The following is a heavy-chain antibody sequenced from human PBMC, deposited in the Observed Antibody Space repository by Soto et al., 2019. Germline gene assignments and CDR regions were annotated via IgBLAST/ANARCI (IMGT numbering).Heavy chain of an antibody. CDR3: AKDYYGDYVPFDY. Sequence: WGSLRLSCAASGFTFSSYAMSWVRQAPGKGLEWVSAISGSGGSTYYADSVKGRFTISRDNSKNTLYLQMNSLRAEDTAVYYCAKDYYGDYVPFDYWGQGTLVTVSS. CDR2: ISGSGGST. D-gene: IGHD4-17*01. V-gene: IGHV3-23*01. CDR1: GFTFSSYA. J-gene: IGHJ4*02.